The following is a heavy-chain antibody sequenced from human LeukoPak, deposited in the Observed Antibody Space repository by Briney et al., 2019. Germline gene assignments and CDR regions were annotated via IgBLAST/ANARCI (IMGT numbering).Heavy chain of an antibody. D-gene: IGHD6-19*01. CDR3: AKDSGYSSGWYLSWYYMDV. CDR1: GFTFSNYA. CDR2: ISGSGAGT. J-gene: IGHJ6*03. Sequence: GGSLRPSCAASGFTFSNYAMNWVRLAPGKGLEWVSTISGSGAGTYYADSVKGRFTISRDNSKNTLYLQMNSLRAEDTAVYYCAKDSGYSSGWYLSWYYMDVWGKGTTVTVSS. V-gene: IGHV3-23*01.